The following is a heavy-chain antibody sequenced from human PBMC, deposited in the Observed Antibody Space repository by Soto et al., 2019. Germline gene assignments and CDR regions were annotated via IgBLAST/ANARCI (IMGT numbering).Heavy chain of an antibody. CDR1: GGSISSGGYS. CDR2: IFHSGST. CDR3: ARRSRKLAARPYFDD. Sequence: LSLTCAVSGGSISSGGYSWSWIRQPPGKGLAWIGYIFHSGSTYYNPSLKSRVTISVDRSKNQFSLKLSSVTAADTAVYYCARRSRKLAARPYFDDWGQGTLGAVSS. J-gene: IGHJ4*02. D-gene: IGHD6-25*01. V-gene: IGHV4-30-2*01.